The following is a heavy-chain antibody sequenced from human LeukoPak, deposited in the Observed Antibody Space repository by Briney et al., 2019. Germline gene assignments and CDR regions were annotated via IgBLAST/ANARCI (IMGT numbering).Heavy chain of an antibody. J-gene: IGHJ6*02. CDR3: AKDMSHYYSGMDV. CDR2: ISWNSGSI. Sequence: GGSLRLSCAASGFTFDDYAMHWVRQAPGKGLEWVSGISWNSGSIGYADSVKGRFTISRDNAKNSLYLQMNSLRAEDTALYYCAKDMSHYYSGMDVWGQGTTVTVSS. V-gene: IGHV3-9*01. CDR1: GFTFDDYA.